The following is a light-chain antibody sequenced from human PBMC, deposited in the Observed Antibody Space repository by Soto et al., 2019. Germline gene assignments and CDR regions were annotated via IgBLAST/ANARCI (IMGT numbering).Light chain of an antibody. Sequence: TVLTKSTDTLSLSPGGRATLSCRASSSVSSRDLAWYQQKPGQAPRLLLYGASTRATGIPDRFSGSGSGTDFTLTISSLQSEDFATYYCQQYYSYPTFGQGTRLEI. CDR3: QQYYSYPT. J-gene: IGKJ5*01. CDR2: GAS. V-gene: IGKV3-20*01. CDR1: SSVSSRD.